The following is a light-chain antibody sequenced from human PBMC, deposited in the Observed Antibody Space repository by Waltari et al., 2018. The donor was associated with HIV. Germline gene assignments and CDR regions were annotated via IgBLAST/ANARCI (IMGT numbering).Light chain of an antibody. Sequence: HSARTQRVSVSGSPGPPCTSSCTGASRDGGGYSHVSWYQQHPGKAPKLMIYDVSTRPSGVSNRFSGSKSGNTASLTISGLQAEDEADYYCSSYTSSSTFWVFGGGTKLTVL. CDR3: SSYTSSSTFWV. CDR2: DVS. J-gene: IGLJ3*02. CDR1: SRDGGGYSH. V-gene: IGLV2-14*03.